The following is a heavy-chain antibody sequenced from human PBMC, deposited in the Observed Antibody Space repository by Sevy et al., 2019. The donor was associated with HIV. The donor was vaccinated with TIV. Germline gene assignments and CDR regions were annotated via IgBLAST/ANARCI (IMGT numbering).Heavy chain of an antibody. V-gene: IGHV1-18*01. D-gene: IGHD2-2*01. CDR1: GYTFRSYG. Sequence: ASVKVSCRASGYTFRSYGISWVRQAPGQGLEWMGWISPYTGDTDFAQKVQGRVSMTSDTSTSTAYMELRSLRSDDTAVYYFAGDKPHGVVVLPGAMWGGVDYWGQGTLVTVSS. CDR3: AGDKPHGVVVLPGAMWGGVDY. J-gene: IGHJ4*02. CDR2: ISPYTGDT.